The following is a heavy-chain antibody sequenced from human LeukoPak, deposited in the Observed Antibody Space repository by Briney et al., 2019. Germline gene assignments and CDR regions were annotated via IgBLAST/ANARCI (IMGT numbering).Heavy chain of an antibody. CDR3: ARDAAYYYGSGSYHPTYYYYYGMDV. D-gene: IGHD3-10*01. CDR1: GGSFSGYY. V-gene: IGHV4-34*01. J-gene: IGHJ6*02. CDR2: INHSGST. Sequence: SETLSLTCAVYGGSFSGYYWSWIRQPPGKGLEWIGEINHSGSTNYNPSLKSRVTISVDTSKNQFSLKLSSVTAADTAVYYCARDAAYYYGSGSYHPTYYYYYGMDVWGQGTTVTVSS.